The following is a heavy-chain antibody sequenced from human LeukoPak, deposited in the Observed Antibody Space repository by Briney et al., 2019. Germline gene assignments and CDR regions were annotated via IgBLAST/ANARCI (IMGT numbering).Heavy chain of an antibody. V-gene: IGHV3-15*01. CDR2: MKSKTDGGTT. CDR1: GFTFSRAW. D-gene: IGHD3-16*02. Sequence: GGSLRLSCAASGFTFSRAWMSWVRQAPGKGLEWVGRMKSKTDGGTTDYAAPVKGRFTISRDDSKNTLYLQMNSLKTEDTAVYYCTGDYVWRSYHYMDYWGQGTLVTVSS. CDR3: TGDYVWRSYHYMDY. J-gene: IGHJ4*02.